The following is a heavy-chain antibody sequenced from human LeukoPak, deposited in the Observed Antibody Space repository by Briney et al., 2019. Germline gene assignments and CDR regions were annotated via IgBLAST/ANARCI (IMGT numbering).Heavy chain of an antibody. CDR2: VYYSGAT. J-gene: IGHJ4*02. V-gene: IGHV4-59*01. Sequence: ASETLSLTCSVSGDSIYWSWVQQSPGKGLQWIGTVYYSGATNYNPSLASRVTMSLDMSKSQFSLKLSSVTAADTAIYYCAVVTSHPRYFDHWGQGTLITVSS. D-gene: IGHD2-21*02. CDR3: AVVTSHPRYFDH. CDR1: GDSIY.